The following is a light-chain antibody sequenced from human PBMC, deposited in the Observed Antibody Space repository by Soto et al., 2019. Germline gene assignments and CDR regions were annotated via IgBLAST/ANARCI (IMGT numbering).Light chain of an antibody. CDR2: AVS. CDR3: QQSYSTPFT. Sequence: DIQMTQSPSSLSASVGDRVSITCRASQSISSSLIWYQQKPGKAPKLLIYAVSTLQGGVPSRFSGSGSGTDFTLTINSLQPEDFATYYCQQSYSTPFTFGPGTKVDVK. V-gene: IGKV1-39*01. CDR1: QSISSS. J-gene: IGKJ3*01.